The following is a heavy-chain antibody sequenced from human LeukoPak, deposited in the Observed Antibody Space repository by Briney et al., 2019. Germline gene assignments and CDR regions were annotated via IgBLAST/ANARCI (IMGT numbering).Heavy chain of an antibody. Sequence: GGSLRLSCAASGFTFSSYAMSWVRQAPGKGLEWVSYISSSGSTIYYADSVKGRFTISRDNAKNSLYLQMNSLRAEDTAVYYCARDRGEAYYYGSGIHYYYYGMDVWGQGTTVTVSS. V-gene: IGHV3-48*04. J-gene: IGHJ6*02. D-gene: IGHD3-10*01. CDR1: GFTFSSYA. CDR3: ARDRGEAYYYGSGIHYYYYGMDV. CDR2: ISSSGSTI.